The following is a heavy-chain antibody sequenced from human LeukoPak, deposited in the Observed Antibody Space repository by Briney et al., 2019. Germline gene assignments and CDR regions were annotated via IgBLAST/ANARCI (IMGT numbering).Heavy chain of an antibody. Sequence: SQTLSLTCAVSGGSISSGGYSWSWIRQPPGKGLEWIGYIYHSGSTYYNPSLKSRVTISVDTSKNQFSLKLSSVTAADTAVYYCARLFLQIYGMDVWGQGTTVTVSS. CDR3: ARLFLQIYGMDV. V-gene: IGHV4-30-2*03. J-gene: IGHJ6*02. CDR1: GGSISSGGYS. D-gene: IGHD4-4*01. CDR2: IYHSGST.